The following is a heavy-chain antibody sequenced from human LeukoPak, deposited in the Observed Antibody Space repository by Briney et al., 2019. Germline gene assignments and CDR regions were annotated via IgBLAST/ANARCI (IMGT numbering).Heavy chain of an antibody. CDR1: GFTFDDYG. J-gene: IGHJ4*02. CDR2: INWNGGST. Sequence: GGSLRLPCAASGFTFDDYGMSWVRQAPGKGLEWGSGINWNGGSTGYADSVKGRFTISRDNAKNSLYLQMNSLRGEHTGLYYCARENLADYYDSSGYFAYWGQGTLATVPS. D-gene: IGHD3-22*01. CDR3: ARENLADYYDSSGYFAY. V-gene: IGHV3-20*04.